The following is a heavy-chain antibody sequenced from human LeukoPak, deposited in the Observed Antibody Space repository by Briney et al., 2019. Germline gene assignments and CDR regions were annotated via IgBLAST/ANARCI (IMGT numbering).Heavy chain of an antibody. J-gene: IGHJ4*02. Sequence: SETLSLTCTVSGGSISSSSDYWGWIRQPPGKGLEWIGSIYYSGTTYYNPSLKSRVTISVDTSKNQFSLKLSSMTAADTAVYYCARGQAVIRYFDWGQGTLVTVSS. V-gene: IGHV4-39*01. D-gene: IGHD3-9*01. CDR3: ARGQAVIRYFD. CDR1: GGSISSSSDY. CDR2: IYYSGTT.